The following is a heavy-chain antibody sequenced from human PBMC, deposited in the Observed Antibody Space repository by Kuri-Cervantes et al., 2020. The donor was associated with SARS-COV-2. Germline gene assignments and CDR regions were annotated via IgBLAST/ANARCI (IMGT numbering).Heavy chain of an antibody. CDR1: GFTFSSYE. V-gene: IGHV3-48*03. CDR2: ISSSGSTI. CDR3: ARAPPRVPKLYYFDY. D-gene: IGHD2-15*01. Sequence: GGSLRLSCAASGFTFSSYEMNWVRQAPGKGLEWVSYISSSGSTIYYADSVKGRFTISRDNAKNSLYLQMNSLRAEDTAVYYCARAPPRVPKLYYFDYWGQGTLVTVSS. J-gene: IGHJ4*02.